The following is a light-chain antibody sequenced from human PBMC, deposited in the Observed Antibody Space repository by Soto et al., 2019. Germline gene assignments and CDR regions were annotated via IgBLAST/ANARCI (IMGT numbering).Light chain of an antibody. CDR3: QQYGGSPPT. V-gene: IGKV3-11*01. Sequence: EIVLTQFPATLSLSPGERATLSCRASQSVSSYLAWYQQKPGQAPRLLIYDVSTRATGIPARFSGSGSGTDFTLTITSLEPEDFAVYYCQQYGGSPPTFGQGTKVDIK. J-gene: IGKJ1*01. CDR1: QSVSSY. CDR2: DVS.